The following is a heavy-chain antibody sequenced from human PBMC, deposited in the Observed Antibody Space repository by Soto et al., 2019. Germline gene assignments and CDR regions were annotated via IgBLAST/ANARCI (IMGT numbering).Heavy chain of an antibody. J-gene: IGHJ4*02. CDR2: TSSDGGTK. CDR3: AREVVLPEWYFDN. V-gene: IGHV3-30-3*01. D-gene: IGHD2-15*01. Sequence: QVQLMESGGGVVQPGGSLRLSYVTSGFTFSRYSMHWFRQAPGKGLEWVAVTSSDGGTKFYADSVKGRFTVSRDNSKNTLYLQMNSLRPEDTALYYCAREVVLPEWYFDNWGQGILVTVSS. CDR1: GFTFSRYS.